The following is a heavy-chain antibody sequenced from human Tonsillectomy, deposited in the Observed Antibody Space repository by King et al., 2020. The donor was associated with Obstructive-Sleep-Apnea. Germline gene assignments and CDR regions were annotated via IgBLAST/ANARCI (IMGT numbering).Heavy chain of an antibody. CDR3: ATGRQNYESLTGYFFFGLDV. J-gene: IGHJ6*02. D-gene: IGHD3-9*01. Sequence: VQLQESGPGLVKPSETLSLACSVSGAPLSRYYWSWIRQSPGKGLEWIGFIFFSGSFNYNPSLKGRATISADTSNNQFYLSLTSVTAADTAVYYCATGRQNYESLTGYFFFGLDVWGQGTTVIVSS. CDR1: GAPLSRYY. CDR2: IFFSGSF. V-gene: IGHV4-59*08.